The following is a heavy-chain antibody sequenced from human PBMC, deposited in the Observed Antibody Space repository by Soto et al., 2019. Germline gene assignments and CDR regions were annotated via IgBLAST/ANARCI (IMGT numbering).Heavy chain of an antibody. J-gene: IGHJ5*02. V-gene: IGHV3-13*01. D-gene: IGHD3-10*01. CDR3: ARGRSFSYDSTPPPMFDP. CDR1: GFTFSTFD. CDR2: IGTLRDT. Sequence: GGSLRLSCAGSGFTFSTFDIHWVRQAPGKGLEWVSGIGTLRDTFYAASVQGRFTISRQNAKNSVYLQMNSLRAEDTAFYYCARGRSFSYDSTPPPMFDPWGQGTLVTVSS.